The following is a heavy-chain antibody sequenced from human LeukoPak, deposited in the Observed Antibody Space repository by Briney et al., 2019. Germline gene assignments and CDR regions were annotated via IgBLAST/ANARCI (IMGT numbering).Heavy chain of an antibody. CDR2: IKSKTDGGTT. D-gene: IGHD6-13*01. CDR1: GFTFSNAW. CDR3: TTGTAAAGNGPDY. Sequence: GGSLRLSCAASGFTFSNAWMSWVRQAPGKGLEWVGRIKSKTDGGTTDYAAPVKGRFTIPRDDSKNTLYLQMNSLKTEDTAVYYCTTGTAAAGNGPDYWGQGTLVTVSS. J-gene: IGHJ4*02. V-gene: IGHV3-15*01.